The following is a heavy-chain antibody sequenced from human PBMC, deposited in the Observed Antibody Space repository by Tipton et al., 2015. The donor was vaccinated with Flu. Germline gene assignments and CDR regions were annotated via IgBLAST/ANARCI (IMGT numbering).Heavy chain of an antibody. CDR3: ARGGRTTVTPDY. CDR2: INHSGST. J-gene: IGHJ4*02. CDR1: GGSFSGYY. D-gene: IGHD4-11*01. Sequence: TLSLPCAVYGGSFSGYYWSWIRQPPGKGLEWIGEINHSGSTNYNPSLKSRVTISVDTSKNQFSLKLSSVTAADTAVYYCARGGRTTVTPDYWGQGTLVTVSS. V-gene: IGHV4-34*01.